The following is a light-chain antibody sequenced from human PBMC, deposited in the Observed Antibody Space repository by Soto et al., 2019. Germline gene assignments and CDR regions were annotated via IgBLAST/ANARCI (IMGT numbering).Light chain of an antibody. CDR3: QQYYSTPQT. Sequence: DIVMTQSPDSLAVSLGERATINCKSSQSVLYSSNNKNYLAWYQQKPGQPPKVLIYWASTRESGVPDRFSGSGSGTDFTLIISSLQAEDVAVYYCQQYYSTPQTFGQGTKVEIK. CDR1: QSVLYSSNNKNY. J-gene: IGKJ1*01. V-gene: IGKV4-1*01. CDR2: WAS.